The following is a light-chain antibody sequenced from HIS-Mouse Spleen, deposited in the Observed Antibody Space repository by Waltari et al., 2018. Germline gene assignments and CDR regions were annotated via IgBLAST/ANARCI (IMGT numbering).Light chain of an antibody. CDR3: NSRDSSGNHVV. CDR1: SLRSYY. CDR2: GKN. Sequence: SSELTQDPAVSVALGQTVRITCQGDSLRSYYASWYQQKPGPAPVLVSYGKNNRTSGIPDRFSGSSSGYTASLTITGAQAEDEADYYCNSRDSSGNHVVFGGGTKLTVL. J-gene: IGLJ2*01. V-gene: IGLV3-19*01.